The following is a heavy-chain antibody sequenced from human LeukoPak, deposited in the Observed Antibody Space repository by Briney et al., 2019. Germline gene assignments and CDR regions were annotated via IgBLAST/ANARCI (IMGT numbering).Heavy chain of an antibody. CDR3: ARGGTMIEGYYYMDV. V-gene: IGHV4-39*07. D-gene: IGHD3-22*01. J-gene: IGHJ6*03. Sequence: PSETLSLTCIVSGGSISSSSYYWGWIRQPPGKGLEWIGSIYYSGSTYYNPSLKSRVTISVDTSKNQFSLKLSSVTAADTAVYYCARGGTMIEGYYYMDVWGKGTTVTVSS. CDR1: GGSISSSSYY. CDR2: IYYSGST.